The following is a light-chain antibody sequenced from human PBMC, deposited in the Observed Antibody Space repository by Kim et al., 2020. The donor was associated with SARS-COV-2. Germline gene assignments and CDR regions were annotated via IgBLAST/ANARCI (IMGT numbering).Light chain of an antibody. CDR1: STSIEAAND. V-gene: IGLV1-40*01. CDR3: QSYDSSLSGSV. J-gene: IGLJ3*02. Sequence: QRLTISCTRSSTSIEAANDVHWNQQLPGTAPKLHVYDNTNRPSGVPDRCSGSKSGASASLAITELQAEDEADYYCQSYDSSLSGSVFGGGTQLTVL. CDR2: DNT.